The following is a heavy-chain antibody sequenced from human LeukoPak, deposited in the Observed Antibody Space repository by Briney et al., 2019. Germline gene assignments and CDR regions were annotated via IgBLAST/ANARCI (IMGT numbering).Heavy chain of an antibody. CDR3: ARGVSVAATRPFDY. D-gene: IGHD6-19*01. Sequence: SQTLSLTCAISGDSVSINSATWNWIRQSPSRGLECLGRTYYRSKWYNDYAVSVKSRITINPDTSKNQFSLQLNSVTPEDTAVYYCARGVSVAATRPFDYWGQGTLVTVSS. CDR2: TYYRSKWYN. J-gene: IGHJ4*02. CDR1: GDSVSINSAT. V-gene: IGHV6-1*01.